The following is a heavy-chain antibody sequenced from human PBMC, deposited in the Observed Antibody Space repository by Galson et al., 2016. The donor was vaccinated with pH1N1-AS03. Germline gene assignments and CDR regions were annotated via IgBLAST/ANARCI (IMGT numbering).Heavy chain of an antibody. CDR1: GYSISSGYY. J-gene: IGHJ4*02. CDR3: VRGGREIRSDAIFPGGADS. CDR2: TYHTGTS. Sequence: LSLTCAVSGYSISSGYYWGWIRQPPGKGLEWIGSTYHTGTSHYNPSVKSRVIISVDTSKNQFSLKLSSVSAADTAVYYCVRGGREIRSDAIFPGGADSWGRGTLVSVSS. V-gene: IGHV4-38-2*01. D-gene: IGHD2-15*01.